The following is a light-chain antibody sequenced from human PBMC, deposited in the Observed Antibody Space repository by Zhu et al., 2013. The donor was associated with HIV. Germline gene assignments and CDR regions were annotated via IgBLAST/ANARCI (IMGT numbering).Light chain of an antibody. J-gene: IGKJ1*01. V-gene: IGKV3-20*01. CDR3: QQYGNSPPWT. CDR2: RAS. Sequence: EIVLTQSPGTLSLSPGERATLSCRASRSVTDNLVWYQQKPGQAPRLLIYRASTRATGIPDRFSGSGSGTDFTLTISRLEPEDFAVYFCQQYGNSPPWTFGQGTKVEIK. CDR1: RSVTDN.